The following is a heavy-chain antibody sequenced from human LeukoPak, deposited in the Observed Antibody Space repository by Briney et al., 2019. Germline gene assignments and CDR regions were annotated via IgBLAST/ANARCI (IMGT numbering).Heavy chain of an antibody. Sequence: PGGSLRLSCAASGFTFSDHYMDWVRQAPGKGLEWVGRTRNKADSYTTDYAASVKDRFTISRDDSKNSPYLQMNSLKTEDTAVYYCARVRSGSLDYWGQGTLVTVSS. D-gene: IGHD1-26*01. CDR3: ARVRSGSLDY. J-gene: IGHJ4*02. CDR1: GFTFSDHY. V-gene: IGHV3-72*01. CDR2: TRNKADSYTT.